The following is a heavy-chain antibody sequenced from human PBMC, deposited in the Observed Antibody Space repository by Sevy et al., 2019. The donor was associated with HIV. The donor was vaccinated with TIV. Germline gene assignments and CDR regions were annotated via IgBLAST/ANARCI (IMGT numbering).Heavy chain of an antibody. V-gene: IGHV3-30*18. J-gene: IGHJ6*02. Sequence: GGSLRLSCIGSGFSFSYYGIHWVRQSPGKGLDWVALISHDGINEYYADSGKGGFTNSRDNSKNTVYLEMNSLRNEDTAIYFCANAYSGSYSHSYLYALDVWGQGTTVTVSS. D-gene: IGHD1-26*01. CDR1: GFSFSYYG. CDR2: ISHDGINE. CDR3: ANAYSGSYSHSYLYALDV.